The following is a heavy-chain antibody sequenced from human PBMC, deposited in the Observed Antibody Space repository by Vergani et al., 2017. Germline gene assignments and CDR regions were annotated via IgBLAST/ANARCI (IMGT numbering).Heavy chain of an antibody. J-gene: IGHJ4*02. D-gene: IGHD3-16*01. Sequence: VQLQQWGAGLLKPSETLSLTCTVSGVSIGSNSYYWGWIRQPPGKGLEWVAFIWSKPYGGTTEYAASVKGRFTISRDDSKSIAYLQMSSLKAEDTAVYYCTRDRLDDSYAYFDYWGQGTLVTVSP. CDR3: TRDRLDDSYAYFDY. CDR2: IWSKPYGGTT. V-gene: IGHV3-49*02. CDR1: GVSIGSN.